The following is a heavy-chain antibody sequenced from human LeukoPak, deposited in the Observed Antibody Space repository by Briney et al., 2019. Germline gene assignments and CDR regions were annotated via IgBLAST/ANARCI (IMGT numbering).Heavy chain of an antibody. D-gene: IGHD3-10*01. V-gene: IGHV4-38-2*02. Sequence: SETLSLTCTVSGYSISSGYYWGWIRQPPGKGLEWIRSIYDSGSTYYNPSLKSRVTISVDTSKNQFSLKLSSVTAADTAVYYCARWGYYYGSGSYSNWFDPWGQGTLVTVSS. CDR2: IYDSGST. CDR3: ARWGYYYGSGSYSNWFDP. CDR1: GYSISSGYY. J-gene: IGHJ5*02.